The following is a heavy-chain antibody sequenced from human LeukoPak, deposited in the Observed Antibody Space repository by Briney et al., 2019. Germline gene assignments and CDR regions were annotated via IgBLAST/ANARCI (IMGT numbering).Heavy chain of an antibody. CDR1: GGSISSNY. CDR2: VYSSGST. Sequence: SETLSLTCTVPGGSISSNYWNWIRQPPGKGLEWIGYVYSSGSTNYNPSLKSRVTILIDTSKNQFSLKLSSVTAADTAVYYCARGEVGTFDIWGQGTMVTVSS. V-gene: IGHV4-59*01. J-gene: IGHJ3*02. CDR3: ARGEVGTFDI.